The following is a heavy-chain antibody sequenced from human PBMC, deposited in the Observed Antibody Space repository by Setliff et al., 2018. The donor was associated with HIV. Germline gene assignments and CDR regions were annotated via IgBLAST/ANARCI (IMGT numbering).Heavy chain of an antibody. V-gene: IGHV3-11*05. Sequence: GGSLRLSCVASGFTFSNYYMSWIRQAPGKGLEWVSSLTNNIDDRSYARSVRGRFTVSRDNAKNTFYLHMNSLSTDDTAVYYCARDRTAGNTYDYAYWGQGTLVTVSS. D-gene: IGHD3-16*01. CDR2: LTNNIDDR. CDR3: ARDRTAGNTYDYAY. J-gene: IGHJ4*02. CDR1: GFTFSNYY.